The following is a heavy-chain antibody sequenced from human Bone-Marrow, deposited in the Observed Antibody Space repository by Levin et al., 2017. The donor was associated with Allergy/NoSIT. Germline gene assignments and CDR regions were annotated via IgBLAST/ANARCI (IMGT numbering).Heavy chain of an antibody. CDR3: AGGRLGGRGAFDI. D-gene: IGHD3-16*01. J-gene: IGHJ3*02. CDR2: ISSGSSSI. Sequence: GGSLRLSCAASEFTFSSYSMNWVRQAPGKGLEWVSYISSGSSSIYYADSVKGRFTISRDNANNSLYLQMSSLRDEDTAVYYCAGGRLGGRGAFDIWGQGTLVTVSS. CDR1: EFTFSSYS. V-gene: IGHV3-48*02.